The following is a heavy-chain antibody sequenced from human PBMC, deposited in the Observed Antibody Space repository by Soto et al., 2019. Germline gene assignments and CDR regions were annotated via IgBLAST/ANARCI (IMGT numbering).Heavy chain of an antibody. J-gene: IGHJ4*02. CDR3: VKAAGKDKGDDFFFDY. Sequence: PGGSLRLSCLASTFIFSNYDMHWVRQAPGKGLEWVAVVAYDGDKKYYADFAKGRFTTSRDNSKNTLYLQLSGLRGEDTSVYYCVKAAGKDKGDDFFFDYWGRGTLVTVSS. CDR1: TFIFSNYD. V-gene: IGHV3-30*18. D-gene: IGHD3-3*01. CDR2: VAYDGDKK.